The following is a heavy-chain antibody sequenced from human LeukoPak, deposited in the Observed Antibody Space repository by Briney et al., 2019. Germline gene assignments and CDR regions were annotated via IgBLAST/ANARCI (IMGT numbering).Heavy chain of an antibody. J-gene: IGHJ4*02. CDR3: ARGGSFVEY. CDR2: ISSGGSTI. D-gene: IGHD3-10*01. V-gene: IGHV3-48*03. CDR1: GFAFSNYE. Sequence: QPGGSLRLSCAASGFAFSNYEMHWVRRAPGKGLESVSYISSGGSTIYYADSVKGRFTVSRDNAKNSLYLQVSSLRAEDTAVYYCARGGSFVEYWGQGTLVIVSS.